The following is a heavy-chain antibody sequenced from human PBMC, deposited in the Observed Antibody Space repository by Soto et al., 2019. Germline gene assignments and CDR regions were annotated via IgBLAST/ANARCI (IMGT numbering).Heavy chain of an antibody. V-gene: IGHV3-53*04. J-gene: IGHJ6*03. D-gene: IGHD5-12*01. Sequence: GGSLRLSCAASGFTVSSNYMSWVRQAPGKGLEWVSVIYSGGSTYYADSVKGRITISRHNSKNTLYLQMNSLRAEDTAVYYCARALRVATKKRLTYYYYYYMDVWGKGTTVTVSS. CDR2: IYSGGST. CDR3: ARALRVATKKRLTYYYYYYMDV. CDR1: GFTVSSNY.